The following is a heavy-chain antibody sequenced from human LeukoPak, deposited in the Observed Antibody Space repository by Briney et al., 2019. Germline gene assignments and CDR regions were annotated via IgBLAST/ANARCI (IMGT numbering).Heavy chain of an antibody. CDR2: ITGSAHST. J-gene: IGHJ4*02. CDR1: GFTFSSYA. V-gene: IGHV3-23*01. D-gene: IGHD1-26*01. CDR3: AKGRRGVGTTDFDY. Sequence: GGSLRLSCAASGFTFSSYAMTWVRQAPGKGLEWVSDITGSAHSTNYADSVKGRFTISRDSSKNTLYLQMNSLTAEDTAVYYCAKGRRGVGTTDFDYWGQGTLATVSS.